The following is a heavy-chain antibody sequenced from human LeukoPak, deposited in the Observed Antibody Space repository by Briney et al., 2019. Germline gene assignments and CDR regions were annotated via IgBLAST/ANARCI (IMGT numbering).Heavy chain of an antibody. Sequence: SETLSLTCTVSSGSISSYYWSWIRQPPGKGLEWIGYIYYSGTTNYNPSLKSRVTISLDTSKNQFSLKLGSVTAADAAVYYCARGGSNTAMAQGYWGQGTLVTVSS. D-gene: IGHD5-18*01. CDR3: ARGGSNTAMAQGY. CDR2: IYYSGTT. V-gene: IGHV4-59*01. J-gene: IGHJ4*02. CDR1: SGSISSYY.